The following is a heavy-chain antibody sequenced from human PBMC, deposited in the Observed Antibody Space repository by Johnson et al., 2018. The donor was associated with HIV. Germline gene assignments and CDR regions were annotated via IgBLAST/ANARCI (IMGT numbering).Heavy chain of an antibody. CDR2: ISSSGSTI. CDR1: GFTFSDYY. V-gene: IGHV3-11*04. CDR3: AKEAITMEVDI. D-gene: IGHD1-14*01. J-gene: IGHJ3*02. Sequence: QVQLVESGGGVVQPGRSLRLSCAASGFTFSDYYMSWIRQAPGKGLEWVSYISSSGSTIYYADSVKGRFTISRDNAKNSLYLQMNSLRGEDTAVYYCAKEAITMEVDIWGQGTMVTVSS.